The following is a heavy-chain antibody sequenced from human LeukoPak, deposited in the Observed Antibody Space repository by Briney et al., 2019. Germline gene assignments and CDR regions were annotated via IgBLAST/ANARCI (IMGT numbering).Heavy chain of an antibody. CDR2: IYSGGST. D-gene: IGHD3-22*01. CDR3: ARDLYYESSGYYYSDY. V-gene: IGHV3-66*01. J-gene: IGHJ4*02. CDR1: GFTFSSYA. Sequence: GGSLRLSCAASGFTFSSYAMTWVRQAPGKGLEWISVIYSGGSTYYADSVKGRFTISRDNSKNTLYLQMNSLRVEDTAVYYCARDLYYESSGYYYSDYWGQGTLVTVSS.